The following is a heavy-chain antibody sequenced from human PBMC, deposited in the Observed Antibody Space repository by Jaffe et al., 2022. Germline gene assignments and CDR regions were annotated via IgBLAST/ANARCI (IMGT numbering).Heavy chain of an antibody. CDR2: IYTSGST. Sequence: QVQLQESGPGLVKPSQTLSLTCTVSGGSISSGSYYWSWIRQPAGKGLEWIGRIYTSGSTNYNPSLKSRVTISVDTSKNQFSLKLSSVTAADTAVYYCARAPKGYCSGGSCLLGWFDPWGQGTLVTVSS. CDR1: GGSISSGSYY. D-gene: IGHD2-15*01. J-gene: IGHJ5*02. V-gene: IGHV4-61*02. CDR3: ARAPKGYCSGGSCLLGWFDP.